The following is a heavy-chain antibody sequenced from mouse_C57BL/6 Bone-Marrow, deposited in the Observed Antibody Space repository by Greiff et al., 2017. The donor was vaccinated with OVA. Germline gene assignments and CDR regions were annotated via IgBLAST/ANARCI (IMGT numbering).Heavy chain of an antibody. CDR1: GFTFSDYY. V-gene: IGHV5-16*01. Sequence: GQLVESAGGLVQPGSSMKLSCTASGFTFSDYYMAWVRQVPEKGLEWVANINYDGSSTYYLDSLKSRFIISRDNAKNILYLQMSSLKSEDTATYYCARDDYDGFAYWGQGTLVTVSA. D-gene: IGHD2-4*01. CDR2: INYDGSST. CDR3: ARDDYDGFAY. J-gene: IGHJ3*01.